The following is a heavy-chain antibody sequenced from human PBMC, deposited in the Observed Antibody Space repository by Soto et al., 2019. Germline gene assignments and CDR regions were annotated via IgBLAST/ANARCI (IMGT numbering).Heavy chain of an antibody. CDR3: ARASTSGNYWHFY. CDR2: ISCYNGDT. Sequence: ASLKVSCKASGYTFTENGITWVRQAPGQGLEWMGWISCYNGDTKYAQKLQGRVTMTTDTSTSTAFMELRDLRADDTAVYFCARASTSGNYWHFYWGQGTLVTVLL. CDR1: GYTFTENG. J-gene: IGHJ4*02. V-gene: IGHV1-18*01. D-gene: IGHD3-10*01.